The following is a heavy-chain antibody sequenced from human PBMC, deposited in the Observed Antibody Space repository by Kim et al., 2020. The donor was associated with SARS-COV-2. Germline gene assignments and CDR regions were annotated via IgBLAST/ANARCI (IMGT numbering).Heavy chain of an antibody. Sequence: SETLSLTCTVSGGSISSGLYYWGWVRQPPGKGLEWIGSSYYTGSTYYNPSLKSRVTISVDTSKEQFSLKLTSVTAADPAVYYCARYDSSGYQRLDAFDIWGQGTMVTVSS. CDR3: ARYDSSGYQRLDAFDI. D-gene: IGHD3-22*01. J-gene: IGHJ3*02. CDR1: GGSISSGLYY. V-gene: IGHV4-39*01. CDR2: SYYTGST.